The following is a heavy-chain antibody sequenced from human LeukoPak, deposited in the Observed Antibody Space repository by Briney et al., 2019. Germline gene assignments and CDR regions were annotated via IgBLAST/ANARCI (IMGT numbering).Heavy chain of an antibody. D-gene: IGHD3-10*01. CDR2: ISSSGGTV. CDR1: GFTSSDYD. Sequence: PGGSLRLSCAASGFTSSDYDMSWIRQAPGQGLEWASYISSSGGTVYYADSVKGRFTISRDNAKNSLYLQMNGLRAEDTAVYYCARELIMVRGVIGYWGQGTLVTVSS. CDR3: ARELIMVRGVIGY. J-gene: IGHJ4*02. V-gene: IGHV3-11*01.